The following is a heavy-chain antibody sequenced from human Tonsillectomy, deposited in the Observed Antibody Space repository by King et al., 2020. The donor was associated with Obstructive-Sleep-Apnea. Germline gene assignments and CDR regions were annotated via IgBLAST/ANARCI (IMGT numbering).Heavy chain of an antibody. D-gene: IGHD2/OR15-2a*01. CDR3: TLSLSMPAADH. Sequence: TLKESGPPLVKPTETLTLTCNFSGFSLNTIGVGVGWIRQPPGKALEWLAIIYWNDNNRYSPSLKSRLTVTKDTSKNQVVLTMTNMGPVDTGTYYCTLSLSMPAADHWGQGTLVTVSS. CDR1: GFSLNTIGVG. J-gene: IGHJ4*02. V-gene: IGHV2-5*01. CDR2: IYWNDNN.